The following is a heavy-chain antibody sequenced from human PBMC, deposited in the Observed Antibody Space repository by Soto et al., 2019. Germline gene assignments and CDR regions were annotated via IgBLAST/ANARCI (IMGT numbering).Heavy chain of an antibody. V-gene: IGHV3-74*01. D-gene: IGHD1-26*01. Sequence: PGESLRLSCAASGFTFSSYWMHWVRQAPGKGLVWVSRINGDGSRTDYADSVRGRFAVSRDNAEITVFLQMNSLRAEDMAVYYCARGASGRYYVDYWGQGTLVTVSS. J-gene: IGHJ4*02. CDR1: GFTFSSYW. CDR2: INGDGSRT. CDR3: ARGASGRYYVDY.